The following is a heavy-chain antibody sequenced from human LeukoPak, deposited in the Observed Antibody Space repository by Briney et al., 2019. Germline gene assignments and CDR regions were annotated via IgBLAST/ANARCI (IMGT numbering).Heavy chain of an antibody. V-gene: IGHV5-51*01. CDR3: ARQTAMGRSGDY. CDR2: IDPSDSVT. CDR1: GYSFTSYW. Sequence: GESLKISCKASGYSFTSYWIGWVRQMPGKGLEWMGIIDPSDSVTRYTPSFQGQVTISVDKSLTTADLQWNSLKASDTAMYYCARQTAMGRSGDYWGQGTLVTVSS. D-gene: IGHD5-18*01. J-gene: IGHJ4*02.